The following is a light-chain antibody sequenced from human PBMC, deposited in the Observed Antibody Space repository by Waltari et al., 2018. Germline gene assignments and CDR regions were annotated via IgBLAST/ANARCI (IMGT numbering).Light chain of an antibody. CDR1: NIGSKS. J-gene: IGLJ3*02. CDR2: DDS. Sequence: SYVLTQPPSVSLAPGQTARLTCGGNNIGSKSVHWYQRKTGQALVVVVYDDSDRPSGIPERFSGSNSGNTATLTISRVEAGDEADYYCQVWDRSSDHWVFGGGTKLTVL. V-gene: IGLV3-21*02. CDR3: QVWDRSSDHWV.